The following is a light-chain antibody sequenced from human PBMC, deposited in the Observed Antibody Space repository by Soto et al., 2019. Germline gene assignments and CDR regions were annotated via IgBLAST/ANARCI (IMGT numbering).Light chain of an antibody. Sequence: QSVLTQPASVSGSPGQSISISCTGPSNDVGDYISVSWFQQHPGKAPKLMSYEVSNRPSGVSNRFSGTKSANTASLTISGLQAEDEADYYCTSYTSSTTLYVFGTGTKVTVL. CDR3: TSYTSSTTLYV. J-gene: IGLJ1*01. V-gene: IGLV2-14*01. CDR1: SNDVGDYIS. CDR2: EVS.